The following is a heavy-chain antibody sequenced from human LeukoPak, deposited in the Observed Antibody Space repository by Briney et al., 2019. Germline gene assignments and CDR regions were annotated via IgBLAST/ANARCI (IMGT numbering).Heavy chain of an antibody. V-gene: IGHV4-59*01. D-gene: IGHD3-10*01. CDR1: GGSISSYY. Sequence: MASETLSLTCTVSGGSISSYYWRWIRQPPGKGLEWIGYIYYSGSTNYNPSLKSRVTISVDTSKNQFSLKLSSVTAADTAVYYCARGHYEFGELANWFDPWGQGTLVTVSS. CDR3: ARGHYEFGELANWFDP. J-gene: IGHJ5*02. CDR2: IYYSGST.